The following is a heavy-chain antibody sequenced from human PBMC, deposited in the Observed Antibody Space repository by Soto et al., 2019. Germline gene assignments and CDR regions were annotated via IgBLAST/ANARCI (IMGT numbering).Heavy chain of an antibody. Sequence: QVQLVQSGAEVKKPGASVKVSCKASGYTFTSYGISWVRQAPGQGLEWVGWIRAYNGNTHYAQKLQGRVTMTTDTSTTTASMELRSLRSDVTAVYYSARKGTGARVDYWGQGTLVTVSS. D-gene: IGHD1-1*01. J-gene: IGHJ4*02. CDR1: GYTFTSYG. CDR2: IRAYNGNT. V-gene: IGHV1-18*01. CDR3: ARKGTGARVDY.